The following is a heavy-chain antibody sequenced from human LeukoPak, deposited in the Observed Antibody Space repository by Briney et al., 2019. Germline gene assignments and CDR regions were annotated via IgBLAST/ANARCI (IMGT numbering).Heavy chain of an antibody. J-gene: IGHJ4*02. CDR2: INPSGGST. Sequence: ASVKVSCKASGGTFSSYAISWVRQAPGQGLEWMGIINPSGGSTSYAQKFQGRVTMTRDTSTSTVYMELSSLRSEDTAVYYCARVWGTAMVLDYWGQGTLVTVSS. CDR3: ARVWGTAMVLDY. D-gene: IGHD5-18*01. V-gene: IGHV1-46*01. CDR1: GGTFSSYA.